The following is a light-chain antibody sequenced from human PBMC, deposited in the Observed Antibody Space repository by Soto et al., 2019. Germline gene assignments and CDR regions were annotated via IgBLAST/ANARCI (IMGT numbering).Light chain of an antibody. CDR2: DVS. V-gene: IGLV2-14*01. CDR3: SSYTSSSTYVV. J-gene: IGLJ2*01. Sequence: QSALTQPASVSGSPGQSITISCTGTSSDVGGYNYVSWYQQHPGKAPKLMIYDVSNRPSGFSNRFSGSKSGNTASLTISGIQAEDEADYYCSSYTSSSTYVVFGGGTKLTVL. CDR1: SSDVGGYNY.